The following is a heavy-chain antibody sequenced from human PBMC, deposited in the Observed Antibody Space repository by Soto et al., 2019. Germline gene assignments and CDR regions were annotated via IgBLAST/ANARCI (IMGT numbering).Heavy chain of an antibody. CDR3: ARGYLATVASTPNFDY. D-gene: IGHD4-4*01. CDR2: INHSGST. Sequence: SETLSLTCAVYGGSFSGYYWSWIRQPPGKGLEWIGEINHSGSTNYNPSLKSRVTISVDTSKNQFSLKLSSVTAADTAVYYCARGYLATVASTPNFDYWGQGTLVTVSS. V-gene: IGHV4-34*01. J-gene: IGHJ4*02. CDR1: GGSFSGYY.